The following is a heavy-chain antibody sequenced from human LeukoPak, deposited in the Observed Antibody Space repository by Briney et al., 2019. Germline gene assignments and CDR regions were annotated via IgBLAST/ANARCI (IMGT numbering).Heavy chain of an antibody. Sequence: GSLRLSCAPSGFTFSSYAMSWIRQPPGKGLEWIGEINHSGSTNYNPSLKSRVTISVDTSKNQFSLKLSSVTAADTAVYYCARGLEYYDSSGLGGQGTLVTVSS. D-gene: IGHD3-22*01. CDR2: INHSGST. CDR3: ARGLEYYDSSGL. V-gene: IGHV4-34*01. CDR1: GFTFSSYA. J-gene: IGHJ4*02.